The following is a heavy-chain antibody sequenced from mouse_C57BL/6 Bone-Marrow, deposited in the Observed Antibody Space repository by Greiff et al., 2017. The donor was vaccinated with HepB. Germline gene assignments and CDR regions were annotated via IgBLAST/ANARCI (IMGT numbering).Heavy chain of an antibody. CDR2: IYPRSGNT. D-gene: IGHD2-5*01. CDR3: ARERNSNY. V-gene: IGHV1-81*01. J-gene: IGHJ3*01. CDR1: GYTFTSYG. Sequence: VKLQESGAELARPGASVKLSCKASGYTFTSYGISWVKQRTGQGLEWIGEIYPRSGNTYYNEKFKGKATLTADKSSSTAYMELRSLTSEDSAVYFCARERNSNYWGQGTLVTVSA.